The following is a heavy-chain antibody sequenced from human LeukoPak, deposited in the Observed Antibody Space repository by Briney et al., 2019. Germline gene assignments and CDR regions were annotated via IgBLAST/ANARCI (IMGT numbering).Heavy chain of an antibody. Sequence: GGSLRLSCAASGFTFSRYWMSWVRQAPGKGLEWVANIKKDGSEKYYVDSVKGRFTISRDDTKNSLYLQMNSLRAEDTAVYYCARLLVYNSGGEAFDYWGPGTLVTVSS. CDR3: ARLLVYNSGGEAFDY. J-gene: IGHJ4*02. CDR1: GFTFSRYW. CDR2: IKKDGSEK. V-gene: IGHV3-7*01. D-gene: IGHD3-10*01.